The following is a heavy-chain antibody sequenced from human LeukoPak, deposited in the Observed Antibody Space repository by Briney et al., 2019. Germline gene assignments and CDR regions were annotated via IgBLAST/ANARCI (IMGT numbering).Heavy chain of an antibody. Sequence: GASVKVSCKASGYTFTSYYMHWVRQAPGQGLEWMGIINPSGGSTSYAQKFQGRVTMTRDMSTSTVYMELSSLRSDDTAVYYCARSPKKIAAAVDFDYWGQGTLVTVSS. D-gene: IGHD6-13*01. V-gene: IGHV1-46*01. CDR2: INPSGGST. J-gene: IGHJ4*02. CDR3: ARSPKKIAAAVDFDY. CDR1: GYTFTSYY.